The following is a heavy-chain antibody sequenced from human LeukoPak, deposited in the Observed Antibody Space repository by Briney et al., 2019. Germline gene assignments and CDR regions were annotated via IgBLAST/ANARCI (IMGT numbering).Heavy chain of an antibody. D-gene: IGHD3-16*02. CDR3: ARVRYQTADY. CDR2: ISSSGTTI. V-gene: IGHV3-48*03. CDR1: GFTFSSYE. Sequence: GVSLRLSCAASGFTFSSYEMNWVRQAPGRGLEWVSYISSSGTTIHYADSVKGRFTISRDNAKNSVYLQMNSLRVEDTAVYYCARVRYQTADYWGQGTLVTVSS. J-gene: IGHJ4*02.